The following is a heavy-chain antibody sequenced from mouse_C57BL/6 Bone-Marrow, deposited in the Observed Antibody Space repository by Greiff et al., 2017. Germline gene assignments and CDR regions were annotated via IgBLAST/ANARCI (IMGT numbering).Heavy chain of an antibody. CDR2: ISGGGGNT. V-gene: IGHV5-9*01. J-gene: IGHJ3*01. Sequence: EVKLVESGGGLVKPGGSLKLSCAASGFTFSSYTMSWVRQTPEKRLEWVATISGGGGNTYYPDSVKGRFTISRDNAKNTLYLQMSSLCSEDTALYCCTRRRVWYAYWGQGTLVTVSA. CDR3: TRRRVWYAY. CDR1: GFTFSSYT.